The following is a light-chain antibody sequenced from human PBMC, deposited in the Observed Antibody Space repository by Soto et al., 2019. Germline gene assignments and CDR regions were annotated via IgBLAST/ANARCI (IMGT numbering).Light chain of an antibody. CDR2: EVS. Sequence: QSALTQPASVSGSPGQSITIPCTGTSSDVGDYNYVSWYQQHPGKAPKLMIYEVSNRPSGVSNRFSGSKSGNTASLSISGLQAEDEADYYCSSYTTSSTLVIFGGGTKVTVL. CDR1: SSDVGDYNY. CDR3: SSYTTSSTLVI. V-gene: IGLV2-14*01. J-gene: IGLJ2*01.